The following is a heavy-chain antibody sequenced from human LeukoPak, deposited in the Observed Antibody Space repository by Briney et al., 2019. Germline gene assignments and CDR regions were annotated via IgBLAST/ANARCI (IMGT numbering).Heavy chain of an antibody. D-gene: IGHD5-24*01. V-gene: IGHV1-46*01. Sequence: ASVKVSCKASGYTFSSYYMHWVRQAPGQGLEWMGVINPSGGSANYAQKFQGRVTMTRDTSTTTVYMELSSLRSEDTAVYYCARDKRGQGWLQLQYFHLWGQGTLVTVSS. J-gene: IGHJ1*01. CDR1: GYTFSSYY. CDR2: INPSGGSA. CDR3: ARDKRGQGWLQLQYFHL.